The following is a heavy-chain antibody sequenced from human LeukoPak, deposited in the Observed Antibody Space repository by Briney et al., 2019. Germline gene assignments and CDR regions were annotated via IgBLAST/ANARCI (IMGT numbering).Heavy chain of an antibody. CDR1: GFTVSSKY. Sequence: PGGSLRLSCAASGFTVSSKYMTWVRQAPGKGLEWVSIIYTDGWTKYADSVKGRSTISRDNAKNSLYLQMNSLRAEDTAMYYCAKDKEIQLWSTDHIYDAFDIWGQGTMVTVSS. D-gene: IGHD5-18*01. J-gene: IGHJ3*02. CDR3: AKDKEIQLWSTDHIYDAFDI. V-gene: IGHV3-66*01. CDR2: IYTDGWT.